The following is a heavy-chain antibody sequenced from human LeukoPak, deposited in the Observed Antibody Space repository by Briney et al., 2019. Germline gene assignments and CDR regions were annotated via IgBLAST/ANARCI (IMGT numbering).Heavy chain of an antibody. CDR1: GFTFSTSA. D-gene: IGHD6-13*01. Sequence: PGGSLRLSCAASGFTFSTSAMTWVRQAPGKGLEWVSAISGSGGSTYYADSVKGRFTISRDNSKNTLYLQMNSLRAEDTAVYYCAKVSGIAAAGIAVGYFDYWGQGTLVTVSS. CDR2: ISGSGGST. J-gene: IGHJ4*02. CDR3: AKVSGIAAAGIAVGYFDY. V-gene: IGHV3-23*01.